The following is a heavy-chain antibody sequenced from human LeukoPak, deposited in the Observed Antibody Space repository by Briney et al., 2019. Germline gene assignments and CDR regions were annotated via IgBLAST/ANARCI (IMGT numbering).Heavy chain of an antibody. Sequence: GASLLISCKGSGSIFTNYWITWMRQLPGKGLEWMGRIDPSDSYTNYSPSFQGHVTISADKSISTAYLQWSSLKASDTAMYYCARLQYVWGTYTWFDPWGQGTLVTVSS. CDR3: ARLQYVWGTYTWFDP. CDR2: IDPSDSYT. D-gene: IGHD3-16*01. J-gene: IGHJ5*02. V-gene: IGHV5-10-1*01. CDR1: GSIFTNYW.